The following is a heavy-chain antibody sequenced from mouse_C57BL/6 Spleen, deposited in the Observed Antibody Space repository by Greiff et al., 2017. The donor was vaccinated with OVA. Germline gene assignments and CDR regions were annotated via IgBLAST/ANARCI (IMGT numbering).Heavy chain of an antibody. CDR2: IYPGDGDT. D-gene: IGHD2-4*01. V-gene: IGHV1-82*01. CDR3: ARMGDDYPAY. J-gene: IGHJ3*01. Sequence: VKLQESGPELVKPGASVKISCKASGYAFSSSWMNWVKQRPGKGLEWIGRIYPGDGDTNYNGKFKGKATLTADKSSSTAYMQLSSLTSEDSAVYFCARMGDDYPAYWGQGTLVTVSA. CDR1: GYAFSSSW.